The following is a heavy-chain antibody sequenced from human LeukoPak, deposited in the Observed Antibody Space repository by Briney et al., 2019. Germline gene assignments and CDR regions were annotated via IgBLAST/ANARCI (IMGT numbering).Heavy chain of an antibody. D-gene: IGHD5-12*01. CDR2: IYYSGST. Sequence: SETLSLTCTVSGDSISSSSYYWTWIRQPPGKGLEWIGYIYYSGSTNYNPSLKSRVTISLDTSKNQFSLKLNSVTAADTAVYYCARLRASTVATINYYYYGMDVWGQGTTVTVSS. CDR3: ARLRASTVATINYYYYGMDV. V-gene: IGHV4-61*05. J-gene: IGHJ6*02. CDR1: GDSISSSSYY.